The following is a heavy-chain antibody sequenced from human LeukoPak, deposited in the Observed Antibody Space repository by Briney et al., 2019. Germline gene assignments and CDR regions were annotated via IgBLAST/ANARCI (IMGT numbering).Heavy chain of an antibody. D-gene: IGHD5-12*01. Sequence: PGGSLRLSCAASGFTFSSYWMSWARQAPGKGLEWVANMKYDGSEKHYVDSVKGRFTISRDNAKNSLSLQMNSLRAGDTAVYYCAREGTITAYNFDYWGQGTPVTVSS. V-gene: IGHV3-7*05. J-gene: IGHJ4*02. CDR2: MKYDGSEK. CDR3: AREGTITAYNFDY. CDR1: GFTFSSYW.